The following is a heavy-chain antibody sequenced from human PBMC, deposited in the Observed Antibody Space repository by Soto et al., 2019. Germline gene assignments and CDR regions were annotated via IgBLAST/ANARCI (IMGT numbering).Heavy chain of an antibody. D-gene: IGHD2-2*01. V-gene: IGHV4-31*03. CDR2: IYYSGST. Sequence: SETLSLTCTVSGGSISSGGYYWSWIRQHPGKGLEWIGYIYYSGSTYYNPSLKSRVTISVDTSKNQFSLKLSSVTAADTAVYYCARDHIVVVPAAIYYYGMDVWGQGTTVT. J-gene: IGHJ6*02. CDR1: GGSISSGGYY. CDR3: ARDHIVVVPAAIYYYGMDV.